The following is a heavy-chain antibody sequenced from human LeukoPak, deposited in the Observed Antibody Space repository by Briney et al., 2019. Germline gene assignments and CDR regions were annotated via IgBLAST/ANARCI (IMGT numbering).Heavy chain of an antibody. D-gene: IGHD6-13*01. CDR2: IYKSGST. CDR1: GGSISSGTYY. Sequence: PSETLSLTCTVSGGSISSGTYYWSWIRQPAGKGLEWIGRIYKSGSTNYNPSLKSRVTISVDTPKNQFSLKLSSVTAADTAVYYCARVYYSNSYDYWYFDLWGRGTLVTVSS. CDR3: ARVYYSNSYDYWYFDL. V-gene: IGHV4-61*10. J-gene: IGHJ2*01.